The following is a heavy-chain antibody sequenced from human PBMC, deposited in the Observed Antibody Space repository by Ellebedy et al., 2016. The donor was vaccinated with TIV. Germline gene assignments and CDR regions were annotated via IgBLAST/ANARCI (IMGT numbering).Heavy chain of an antibody. CDR2: ISGWGDAT. CDR1: GFTFSNFA. D-gene: IGHD3-22*01. CDR3: AKGSSSGFTYDRVGFEY. V-gene: IGHV3-23*01. Sequence: GGSLRLSCAASGFTFSNFAMHWVRQAPGKGLEWLSVISGWGDATYHADSVKGRFTIIRDSSKNTLYLQMDRLRADDTAVYYCAKGSSSGFTYDRVGFEYWGQGTLVTVSS. J-gene: IGHJ4*02.